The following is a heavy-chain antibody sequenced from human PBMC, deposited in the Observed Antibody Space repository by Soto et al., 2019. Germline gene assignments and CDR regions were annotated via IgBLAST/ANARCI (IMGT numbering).Heavy chain of an antibody. D-gene: IGHD3-16*02. Sequence: QVQLQESGPGLVKPSQTLSITCTVSGGSITTGGYYWGWIRHLPGEGLEWIGHIFYTGTAYYNPSLRSRVTVSIDTSAILCSLDWYSVTAADQAIYDCARRRVYPPETFCNWFDPWGQGSLVTVSS. V-gene: IGHV4-31*03. CDR1: GGSITTGGYY. CDR2: IFYTGTA. J-gene: IGHJ5*02. CDR3: ARRRVYPPETFCNWFDP.